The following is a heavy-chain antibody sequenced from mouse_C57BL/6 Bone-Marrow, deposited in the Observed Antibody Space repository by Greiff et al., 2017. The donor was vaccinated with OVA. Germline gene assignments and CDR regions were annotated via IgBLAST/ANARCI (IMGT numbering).Heavy chain of an antibody. J-gene: IGHJ2*01. CDR3: AREGGYDYFDY. CDR1: GYAFSSSW. V-gene: IGHV1-82*01. D-gene: IGHD2-2*01. Sequence: QVQLQQSGPELVKPGASVKISCKASGYAFSSSWMNWVQQRPGKGLEWIGRIYPGDGDTNYNGKFKGKATLTADKSSSTAYMQLSSLTSEDSAVYFCAREGGYDYFDYWGQGTTLTVSS. CDR2: IYPGDGDT.